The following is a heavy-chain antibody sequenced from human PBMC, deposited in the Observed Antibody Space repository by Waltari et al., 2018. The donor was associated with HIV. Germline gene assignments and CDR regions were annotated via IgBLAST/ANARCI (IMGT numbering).Heavy chain of an antibody. CDR1: GGSLSGYF. J-gene: IGHJ5*02. Sequence: QVQLKQWGAGLLRPSENLSRTCAIYGGSLSGYFWNWFRLSPGRILEWVGEINQNGETNYNPSLKSRVVMAIDTTKNQFSLNISSVSAADTAVYFCARKPQIRGRPLDHWGQGAPIIVS. CDR2: INQNGET. V-gene: IGHV4-34*02. CDR3: ARKPQIRGRPLDH.